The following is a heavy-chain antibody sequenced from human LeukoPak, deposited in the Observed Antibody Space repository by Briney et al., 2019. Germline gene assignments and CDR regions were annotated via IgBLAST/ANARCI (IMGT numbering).Heavy chain of an antibody. CDR1: GYSFASYW. V-gene: IGHV5-51*01. CDR2: IYPGDSDT. Sequence: GESLKISCKGSGYSFASYWIGWVRQMPGKGLEWMGIIYPGDSDTRYSPSFQGQVTISANKSISTAYLQWSSLKASDTAIYCCASRVVTADAFDIWGQGTMVTVSS. J-gene: IGHJ3*02. D-gene: IGHD4-23*01. CDR3: ASRVVTADAFDI.